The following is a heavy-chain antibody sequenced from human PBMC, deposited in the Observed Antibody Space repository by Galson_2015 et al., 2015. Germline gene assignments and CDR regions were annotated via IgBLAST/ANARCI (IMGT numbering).Heavy chain of an antibody. J-gene: IGHJ4*02. CDR3: ARPHMVRGVIITGIGN. CDR2: IIPIFGTA. CDR1: GGTFSSYA. V-gene: IGHV1-69*13. D-gene: IGHD3-10*01. Sequence: SVKVSCKASGGTFSSYAISWVRQAPGQGLEWMGGIIPIFGTANYAQKFQGRVTITADESTSTAYMELSSLRSEDTAVYYCARPHMVRGVIITGIGNWGQGTLVTVSS.